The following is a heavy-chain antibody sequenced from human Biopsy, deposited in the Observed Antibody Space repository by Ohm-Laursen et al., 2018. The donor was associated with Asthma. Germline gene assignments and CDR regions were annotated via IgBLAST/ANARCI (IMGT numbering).Heavy chain of an antibody. CDR2: IYSGGGT. J-gene: IGHJ4*02. CDR3: ATPYYYDSSGWGY. Sequence: SLRLSCAASGFMISAKYINWARQAPGKGLEWVSTIYSGGGTFYAESVQGRFTISRDYSKNTVYLQMHSLTTEDTAVYFCATPYYYDSSGWGYWGQGTLVTVSS. CDR1: GFMISAKY. V-gene: IGHV3-53*01. D-gene: IGHD3-22*01.